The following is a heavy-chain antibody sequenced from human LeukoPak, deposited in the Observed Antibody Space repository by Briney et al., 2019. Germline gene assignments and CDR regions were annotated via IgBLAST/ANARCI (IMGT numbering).Heavy chain of an antibody. Sequence: GSVKVSCKASGYTFTSYDSNWVGQATGQGLEWMGWMNPNSGNTSYARKFQGRVTMTRNTSISTAYMELSSLRSEDRAAYYCARYDILTANYYYYGMDVWGQGTTVTVSS. J-gene: IGHJ6*02. CDR2: MNPNSGNT. CDR3: ARYDILTANYYYYGMDV. V-gene: IGHV1-8*01. D-gene: IGHD3-9*01. CDR1: GYTFTSYD.